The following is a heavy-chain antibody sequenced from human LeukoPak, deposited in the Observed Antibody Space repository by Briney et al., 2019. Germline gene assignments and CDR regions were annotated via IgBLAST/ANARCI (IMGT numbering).Heavy chain of an antibody. CDR1: GGSFSGYY. J-gene: IGHJ4*02. CDR3: ARGGGDYYDSSGIDY. V-gene: IGHV4-34*01. CDR2: INHSGST. Sequence: SETLSPTCAVYGGSFSGYYWSWIRQPPGKGLEWIGEINHSGSTNYNPSLKSRVTISVDTSKNQFSLKLSSVTAADTAVYYCARGGGDYYDSSGIDYWGQGTLVTVSS. D-gene: IGHD3-22*01.